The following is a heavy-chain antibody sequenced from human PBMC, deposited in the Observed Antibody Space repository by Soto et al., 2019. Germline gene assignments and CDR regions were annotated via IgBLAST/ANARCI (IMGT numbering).Heavy chain of an antibody. CDR2: IVPIMGTG. CDR3: AREEGCYNMGTFPFYYMDG. J-gene: IGHJ6*03. CDR1: GGTFTSDT. Sequence: QVQLVQSGPEVKKSGSSVKVSCKLSGGTFTSDTISWLRLAPGQGLEWMGRIVPIMGTGNYAPKFQGRVTITEDRSTNTGYMELSSMTSEDTAIYYCAREEGCYNMGTFPFYYMDGWGNGATVTVSS. V-gene: IGHV1-69*08. D-gene: IGHD3-10*01.